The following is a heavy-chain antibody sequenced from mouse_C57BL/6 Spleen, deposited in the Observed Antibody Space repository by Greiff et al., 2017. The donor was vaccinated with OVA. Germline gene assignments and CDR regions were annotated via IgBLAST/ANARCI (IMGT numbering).Heavy chain of an antibody. D-gene: IGHD1-1*01. CDR3: ARDDYCGSSYGFAY. V-gene: IGHV3-6*01. CDR2: ISYDGSN. Sequence: EVKLMESGPGLVKPSQSLSLTCSVTGYSITSGYYWNWIRQFPGNKLEWMGYISYDGSNNYNPSLKNRISITRDTSKNQFFLKLNSVTTEDTATYYCARDDYCGSSYGFAYWGQGTLVTVSA. J-gene: IGHJ3*01. CDR1: GYSITSGYY.